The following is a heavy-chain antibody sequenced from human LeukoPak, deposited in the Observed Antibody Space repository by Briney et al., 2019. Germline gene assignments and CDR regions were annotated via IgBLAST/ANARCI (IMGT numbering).Heavy chain of an antibody. D-gene: IGHD3-22*01. CDR3: AKDLTYYYDSTGYYFDY. Sequence: TGGSLRLSCAASGFTLSTYSINWVRQAPGKGLEWVSCISSSSSHTYYADSVKGRFTISRDNSKNTLYLQLNSLRAEDTAIYYCAKDLTYYYDSTGYYFDYWGQGTLVTVSS. V-gene: IGHV3-21*04. CDR1: GFTLSTYS. CDR2: ISSSSSHT. J-gene: IGHJ4*02.